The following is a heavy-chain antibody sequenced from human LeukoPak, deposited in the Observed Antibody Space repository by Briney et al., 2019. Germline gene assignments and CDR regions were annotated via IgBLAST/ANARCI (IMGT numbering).Heavy chain of an antibody. CDR3: ARGSSVTGTVKSAFEI. D-gene: IGHD1-20*01. CDR1: GGTFSSYA. CDR2: IIPILGIA. Sequence: GASVKVSCKASGGTFSSYAISWVRQAPGQGLEWMGRIIPILGIANYAQKFQGRVTITADKSTSTAYMELSSLRSEDTAVYYCARGSSVTGTVKSAFEIWGQGTMVIVSS. V-gene: IGHV1-69*04. J-gene: IGHJ3*02.